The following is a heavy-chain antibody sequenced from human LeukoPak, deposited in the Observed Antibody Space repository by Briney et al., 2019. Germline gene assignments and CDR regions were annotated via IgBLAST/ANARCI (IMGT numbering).Heavy chain of an antibody. CDR2: INPNSGGT. CDR1: GYTFTGYY. D-gene: IGHD4-17*01. J-gene: IGHJ4*02. V-gene: IGHV1-2*02. Sequence: GASVKVSCKASGYTFTGYYMHWVRQATGQGLEWMGWINPNSGGTNYAQKFQGRVTMTRDTAISPPYMELRRLRSDDTAVYYCARTGGYGDYFDYWGQGTLVTVSS. CDR3: ARTGGYGDYFDY.